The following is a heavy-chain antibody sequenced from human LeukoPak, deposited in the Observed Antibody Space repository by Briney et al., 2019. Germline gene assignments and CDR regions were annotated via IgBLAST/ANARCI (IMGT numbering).Heavy chain of an antibody. Sequence: GGSLRLSCAASGFTFSSYAMSWVRQAPGKGLEWVSAISGSGGSTYYADSVKGRFTIPRDNSKNTLYLQMNSLRAEDTAVYYCAKDLYGGGFGEYGAFDIWGQGTMVTVSS. CDR2: ISGSGGST. CDR3: AKDLYGGGFGEYGAFDI. J-gene: IGHJ3*02. CDR1: GFTFSSYA. D-gene: IGHD3-10*01. V-gene: IGHV3-23*01.